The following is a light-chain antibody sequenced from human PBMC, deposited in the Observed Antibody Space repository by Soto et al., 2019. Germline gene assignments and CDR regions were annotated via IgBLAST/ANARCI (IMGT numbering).Light chain of an antibody. V-gene: IGKV3-20*01. J-gene: IGKJ1*01. CDR2: ASS. Sequence: EIVLTQSPGTLSLSPGERATLSCRASQSVSSGYLAWYQQKPGQAPRLFIYASSIRATGIPDRFSGSGSGTDFTLTISRLEPQDFAVYYCQQHSLPPRTFGRGTKVEIK. CDR1: QSVSSGY. CDR3: QQHSLPPRT.